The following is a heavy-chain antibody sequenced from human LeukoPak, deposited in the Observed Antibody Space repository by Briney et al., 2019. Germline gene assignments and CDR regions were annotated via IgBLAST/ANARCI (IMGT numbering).Heavy chain of an antibody. D-gene: IGHD3-22*01. V-gene: IGHV4-4*07. CDR2: IYTSGST. CDR3: ARAGDSSGYYVSWFDP. J-gene: IGHJ5*02. CDR1: GGSISSYY. Sequence: SETLSLTCTVSGGSISSYYWSWIRQPAGKGLEWIGRIYTSGSTNYNPSLKSRVTISVDTSKNQFSLKLTSVTAADTAVYYCARAGDSSGYYVSWFDPWGQGTLVTVSS.